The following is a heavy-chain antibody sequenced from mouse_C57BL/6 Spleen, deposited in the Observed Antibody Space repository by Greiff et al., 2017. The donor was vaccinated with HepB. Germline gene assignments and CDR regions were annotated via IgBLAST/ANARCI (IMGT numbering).Heavy chain of an antibody. CDR2: IDPSDSYT. D-gene: IGHD2-4*01. CDR1: GYTFTSYW. J-gene: IGHJ3*01. Sequence: QVQLKQPGAELVMPGASVKLSCKASGYTFTSYWMHWVKQRPGQGLEWIGEIDPSDSYTNYNQKFKGKSTLTVDKSSSTAYMQLSSLTSEDSAVYYCARAYDYDDYWGQGTLVTVSA. V-gene: IGHV1-69*01. CDR3: ARAYDYDDY.